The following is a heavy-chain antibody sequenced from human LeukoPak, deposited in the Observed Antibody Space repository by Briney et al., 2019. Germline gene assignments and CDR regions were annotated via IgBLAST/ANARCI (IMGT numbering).Heavy chain of an antibody. CDR1: AFALSTYT. J-gene: IGHJ4*02. V-gene: IGHV3-21*01. CDR2: INPDSKYI. Sequence: PGGSLRRSCAASAFALSTYTMEWVRLAPGKGLEWVSSINPDSKYIYYRDSVRGRFTISRDNAKNSLYLQMNSLRVEDTAVYFCARFVDQSTYYFDSWGQGTLVIVSS. D-gene: IGHD3-10*01. CDR3: ARFVDQSTYYFDS.